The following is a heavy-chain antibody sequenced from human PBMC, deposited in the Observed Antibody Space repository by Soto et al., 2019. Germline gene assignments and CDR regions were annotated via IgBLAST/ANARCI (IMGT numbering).Heavy chain of an antibody. CDR2: ISYDGSNK. Sequence: SLRLSCAASGFTFSSYAMHWVRQAPGKGLEWVAVISYDGSNKYYADSVKGRFTISRDNSKNTLYLQMNSLRAEDTAVYYCASPTHRNSSGYLGYFDYSGQATLVTVSS. D-gene: IGHD3-22*01. CDR1: GFTFSSYA. CDR3: ASPTHRNSSGYLGYFDY. J-gene: IGHJ4*02. V-gene: IGHV3-30-3*01.